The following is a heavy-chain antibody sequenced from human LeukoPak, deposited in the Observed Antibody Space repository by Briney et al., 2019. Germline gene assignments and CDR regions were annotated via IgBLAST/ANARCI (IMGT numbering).Heavy chain of an antibody. CDR3: ASWAGYCSSNNCYATSLDY. V-gene: IGHV1-69*05. D-gene: IGHD2-2*01. J-gene: IGHJ4*02. CDR1: GGTFSSYA. CDR2: IIPIFGTA. Sequence: SVKVSCKASGGTFSSYAISWVRQAPGQGLEWMGGIIPIFGTANYAQKFQGRVTMTTDTSTNTAYMELRSLRSDDTAVYYCASWAGYCSSNNCYATSLDYWGQGTLVTVSA.